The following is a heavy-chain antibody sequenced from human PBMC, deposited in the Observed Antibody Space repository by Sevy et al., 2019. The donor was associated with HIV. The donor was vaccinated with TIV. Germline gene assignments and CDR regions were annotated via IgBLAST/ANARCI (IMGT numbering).Heavy chain of an antibody. J-gene: IGHJ6*02. CDR1: GFTFSSYS. CDR3: ARVCSGGSCYSGYFYYGMDV. CDR2: ISSSSSYI. V-gene: IGHV3-21*01. Sequence: GGSLRLSCAASGFTFSSYSMNWVRQAPGKGLKWVSSISSSSSYISYADSVKGRFTISRDNAKNSLYLQMNSLRAEDTAVYYCARVCSGGSCYSGYFYYGMDVWGHWTTVTVSS. D-gene: IGHD2-15*01.